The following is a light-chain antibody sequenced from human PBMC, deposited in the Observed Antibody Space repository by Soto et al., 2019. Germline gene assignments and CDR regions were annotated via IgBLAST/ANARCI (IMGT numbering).Light chain of an antibody. J-gene: IGKJ5*01. CDR1: QDISNY. Sequence: DIQMTQSPSSLSASVGDRVTITCQASQDISNYLNWYQQKPGKAPKLLIYDASNLETGVPSRFSGSRSGTEFTFTISSLQPEDIATYYCQQYDNLPRVTFGQGTRLEIK. CDR2: DAS. V-gene: IGKV1-33*01. CDR3: QQYDNLPRVT.